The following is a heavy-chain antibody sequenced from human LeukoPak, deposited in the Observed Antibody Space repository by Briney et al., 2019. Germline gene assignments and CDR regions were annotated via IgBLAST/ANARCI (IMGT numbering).Heavy chain of an antibody. Sequence: GASVKFSCKASGGTFSSYAISWVRQAPGQGLEWMGGIIPIFGTANYAQKFQGRVTITADESTSTAYMELSSLRSEDTAVYYCARVRGRLGYYYMDVWGKGTTVTISS. CDR1: GGTFSSYA. V-gene: IGHV1-69*13. CDR3: ARVRGRLGYYYMDV. CDR2: IIPIFGTA. J-gene: IGHJ6*03.